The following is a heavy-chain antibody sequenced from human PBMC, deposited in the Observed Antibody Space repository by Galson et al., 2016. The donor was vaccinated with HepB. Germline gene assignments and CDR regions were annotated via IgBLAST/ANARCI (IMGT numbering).Heavy chain of an antibody. CDR3: AREGYGDFDQIPNYYYYGLDV. CDR1: GFSFRSYG. D-gene: IGHD4-17*01. CDR2: ICSDGNEK. Sequence: SLRLSCAASGFSFRSYGMNWVRQTPGMGLAWVAVICSDGNEKYYADSVQGRFTLSRDNSKNTLYLQMNSLRGEDTAVYYCAREGYGDFDQIPNYYYYGLDVWGQGTTVTVSS. J-gene: IGHJ6*02. V-gene: IGHV3-33*08.